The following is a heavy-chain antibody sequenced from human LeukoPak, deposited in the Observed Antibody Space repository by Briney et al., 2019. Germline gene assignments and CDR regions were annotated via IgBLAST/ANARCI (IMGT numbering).Heavy chain of an antibody. V-gene: IGHV3-7*01. Sequence: PGGSLRLSCAGSGFTFSSRWMTWVRQAPGKGLEWVANIEEYGSQIYYVDSVKGRFTISRDNAKNSVYLQMNSLRDEDTAVYYCATVGRVTTPRYCDYWGQGTLVTVSS. CDR2: IEEYGSQI. CDR1: GFTFSSRW. J-gene: IGHJ4*02. D-gene: IGHD4-17*01. CDR3: ATVGRVTTPRYCDY.